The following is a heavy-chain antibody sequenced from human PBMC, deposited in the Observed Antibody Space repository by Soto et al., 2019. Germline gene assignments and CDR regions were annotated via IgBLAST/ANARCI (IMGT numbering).Heavy chain of an antibody. V-gene: IGHV3-33*01. Sequence: QVQLVESGGGVVQPGRSLRLSCAASGFTFSSYGMHWVRQAPGKGLEWVAVIWYDGSNKYYADSVKGRFTISRDNSKNTLYLQMNSLRAEDTAVYYCARDLGYYDSSGYYVLGYWGQGTLVTVSS. CDR1: GFTFSSYG. J-gene: IGHJ4*02. CDR2: IWYDGSNK. CDR3: ARDLGYYDSSGYYVLGY. D-gene: IGHD3-22*01.